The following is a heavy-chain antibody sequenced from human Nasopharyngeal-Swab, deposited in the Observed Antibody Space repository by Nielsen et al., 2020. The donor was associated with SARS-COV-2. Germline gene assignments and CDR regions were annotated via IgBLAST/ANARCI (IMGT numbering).Heavy chain of an antibody. V-gene: IGHV3-30-3*01. Sequence: GESLKISCAAPGFTFSRYTMHWVRQAPGKGLEWVAVISYDGSNKYYADSVKGRSTISRDVSKNTLYLQMNSLRAEDTAVFYCASTPLDSSGYYYAFHYWGRGTLVTVSS. CDR1: GFTFSRYT. J-gene: IGHJ4*02. CDR2: ISYDGSNK. CDR3: ASTPLDSSGYYYAFHY. D-gene: IGHD3-22*01.